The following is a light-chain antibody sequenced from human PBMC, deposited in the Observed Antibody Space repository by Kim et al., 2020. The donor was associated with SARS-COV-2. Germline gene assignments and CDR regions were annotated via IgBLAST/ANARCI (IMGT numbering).Light chain of an antibody. CDR1: QSINDY. CDR2: AAS. V-gene: IGKV1-39*01. Sequence: SASVGDRVTITCRASQSINDYLTWYQQRPGKAPKLLIYAASILENGVPSKFSGSGSGTDFTLTISSLQPEDSATYYCQQTYNTPYSFGQGTKLDIK. J-gene: IGKJ2*03. CDR3: QQTYNTPYS.